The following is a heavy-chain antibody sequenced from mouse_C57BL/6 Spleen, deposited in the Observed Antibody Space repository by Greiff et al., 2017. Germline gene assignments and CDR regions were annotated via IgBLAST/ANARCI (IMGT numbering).Heavy chain of an antibody. CDR3: ARDNWDGGGMLWDD. D-gene: IGHD4-1*01. CDR1: GFSLTSYG. Sequence: QVQLQQSGPGLVQPSQSLSITCTASGFSLTSYGVHWVRQSPGKGLEWLGVIWGGGSTDYNAAFISRLSISKDKSKCQVFFKMNSLQADDTAIYYCARDNWDGGGMLWDDWGQGTSVTVSS. V-gene: IGHV2-2*01. J-gene: IGHJ4*01. CDR2: IWGGGST.